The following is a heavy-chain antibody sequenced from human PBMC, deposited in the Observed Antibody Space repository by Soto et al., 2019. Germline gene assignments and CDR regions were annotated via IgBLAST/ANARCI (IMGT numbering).Heavy chain of an antibody. CDR3: AKDGEYRTDGFDV. J-gene: IGHJ3*01. D-gene: IGHD6-6*01. Sequence: GGSLRLSCAASGFTFSSHGMSWVRQAPGKGLEWIAGLSRGGGTTYYADSVKGRFTISRDNSKNTLDLIMNSLKVEDTALYYCAKDGEYRTDGFDVWGQGTMVTVSS. CDR2: LSRGGGTT. CDR1: GFTFSSHG. V-gene: IGHV3-23*01.